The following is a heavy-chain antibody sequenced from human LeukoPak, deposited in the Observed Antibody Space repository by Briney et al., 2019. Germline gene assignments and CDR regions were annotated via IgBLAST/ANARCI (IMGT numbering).Heavy chain of an antibody. J-gene: IGHJ4*02. V-gene: IGHV3-72*01. CDR1: GFTFSDHY. Sequence: GGSLRLSCAASGFTFSDHYMDWVRQAPGKGLEWVGRTRNKANSYTTEYAASVKGRFTISRDDSRNSLYLQMNSLKTEDTAVYFCARVSLGGSYFYFDSWGQGTLVTVSS. CDR2: TRNKANSYTT. CDR3: ARVSLGGSYFYFDS. D-gene: IGHD1-26*01.